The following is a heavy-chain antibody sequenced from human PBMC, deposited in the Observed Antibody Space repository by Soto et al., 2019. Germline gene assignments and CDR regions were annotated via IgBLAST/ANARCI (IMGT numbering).Heavy chain of an antibody. V-gene: IGHV4-39*01. CDR2: IYYSGST. CDR3: ARRYAVSGPHYFDY. Sequence: QLQLQESGPGLVKPSETLSLTCTVSGDSISRSGFYWGWIRRPPGKGLAWLGSIYYSGSTFYNPSLKSRVTMSRDTPKNQFSLSLSSVTAADTAVYYCARRYAVSGPHYFDYWGQGILVTVSS. CDR1: GDSISRSGFY. D-gene: IGHD1-26*01. J-gene: IGHJ4*02.